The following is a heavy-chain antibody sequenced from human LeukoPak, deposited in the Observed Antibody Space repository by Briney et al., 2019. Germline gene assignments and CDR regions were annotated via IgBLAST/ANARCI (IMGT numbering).Heavy chain of an antibody. CDR2: IYYSGST. V-gene: IGHV4-39*02. J-gene: IGHJ1*01. D-gene: IGHD1-26*01. CDR3: AREVGATTGSHFQH. Sequence: SETLSLTCTVSGGSISSSTYYWGWIRQPPGKGMEWIGSIYYSGSTYYHPSLKSRVTISVDTSTNPYSLKLTSVTATDTAVYYCAREVGATTGSHFQHWGQGTLVTVSS. CDR1: GGSISSSTYY.